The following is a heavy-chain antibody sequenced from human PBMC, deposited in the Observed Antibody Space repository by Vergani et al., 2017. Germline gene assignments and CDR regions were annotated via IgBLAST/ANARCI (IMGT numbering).Heavy chain of an antibody. J-gene: IGHJ6*03. Sequence: QVQLQESGPGLVKPSQTLSLTCTVSGGSISSYYWSWIRQPPGKGLEWIGYIYYSGSTNYNPSLKSRVTISVDTSKNQFSLKLSSVTAADTAVYYCARKVRITIFGVVKNYYYYMDVWGKGTTVTVSS. CDR2: IYYSGST. V-gene: IGHV4-59*01. D-gene: IGHD3-3*01. CDR3: ARKVRITIFGVVKNYYYYMDV. CDR1: GGSISSYY.